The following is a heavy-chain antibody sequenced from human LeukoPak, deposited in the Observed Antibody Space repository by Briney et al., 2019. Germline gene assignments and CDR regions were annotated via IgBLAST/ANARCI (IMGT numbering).Heavy chain of an antibody. V-gene: IGHV4-34*01. CDR3: ARGKRSSSGWRHYFDY. CDR1: GGSFSGYY. Sequence: SETLSVTCAVYGGSFSGYYWSWIRQPPGKGLEWIGEINHSGSTNYNPSLKSRVTISVDTSKNQFSLKLSSVTAADTAVYYCARGKRSSSGWRHYFDYWGQGTLVTVSS. CDR2: INHSGST. D-gene: IGHD6-19*01. J-gene: IGHJ4*02.